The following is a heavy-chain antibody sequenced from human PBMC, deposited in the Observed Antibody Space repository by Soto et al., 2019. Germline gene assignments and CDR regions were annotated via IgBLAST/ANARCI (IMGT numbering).Heavy chain of an antibody. J-gene: IGHJ3*02. D-gene: IGHD2-2*01. V-gene: IGHV1-69*13. CDR3: AREGLTFGPGAVGGAFDI. CDR2: IIPIFGTI. CDR1: GGTFSSYA. Sequence: GASVKVSCKASGGTFSSYAISWVRLAPGQGLEWMGGIIPIFGTINNAQKFQDRVTITADESANIVYMELSSLRSEDTAIYYCAREGLTFGPGAVGGAFDIWGQGTLVTVSS.